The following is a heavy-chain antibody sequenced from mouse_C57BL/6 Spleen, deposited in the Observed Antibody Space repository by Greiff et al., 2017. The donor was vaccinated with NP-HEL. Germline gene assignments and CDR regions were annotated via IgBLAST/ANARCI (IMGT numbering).Heavy chain of an antibody. CDR2: INYDGSST. Sequence: EVNVVESEGGLVQPGSSMKLSCTASGFTFSDYYMAWVRQVPEKGLEWVANINYDGSSTYYLDSLKSRFILSRDNAKNILYMQMSSLKSEDTATYYCARVGGWLRYFDVWGTGTTVTVSS. CDR3: ARVGGWLRYFDV. V-gene: IGHV5-16*01. D-gene: IGHD2-3*01. J-gene: IGHJ1*03. CDR1: GFTFSDYY.